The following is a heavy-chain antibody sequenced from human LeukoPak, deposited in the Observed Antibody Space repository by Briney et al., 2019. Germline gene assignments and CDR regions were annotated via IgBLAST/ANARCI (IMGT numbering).Heavy chain of an antibody. CDR2: ITSSGSNI. Sequence: PGGSLRLSCAASGFTFSSYEMNWGRQAPGKGLEWVSYITSSGSNIYYADSVKGRFTISRDNAKNSVYLQMNSLRAEDTAIYYCARDGKGRNRIGYYFDYWGQGTLVTVSS. V-gene: IGHV3-48*03. CDR1: GFTFSSYE. J-gene: IGHJ4*02. CDR3: ARDGKGRNRIGYYFDY. D-gene: IGHD3-10*01.